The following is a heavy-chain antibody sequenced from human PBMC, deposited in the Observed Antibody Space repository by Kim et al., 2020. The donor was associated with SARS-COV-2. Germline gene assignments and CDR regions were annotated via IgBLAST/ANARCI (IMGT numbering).Heavy chain of an antibody. J-gene: IGHJ4*02. Sequence: GGSLRLSCAASGFSFSNYGMHWVRQAPGKGLEWVAVIWYDGTNKYYGNSVKGRFTISRDNSKNTVSLQMNSLRAEDTAVYYCVRDGRYIDKPMDLYLDYWGQGILVTVSS. CDR3: VRDGRYIDKPMDLYLDY. CDR2: IWYDGTNK. V-gene: IGHV3-33*01. CDR1: GFSFSNYG. D-gene: IGHD5-18*01.